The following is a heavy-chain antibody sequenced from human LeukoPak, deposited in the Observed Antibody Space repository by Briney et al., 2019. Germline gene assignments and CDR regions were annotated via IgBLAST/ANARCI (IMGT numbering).Heavy chain of an antibody. D-gene: IGHD7-27*01. CDR3: VRHQYWGFDY. Sequence: GESLKISCKGSGYSFSSYWIGWVRQMPGKGLEWMAMIHPGNSDTNYSPSFQGQDTISADKSISTAYLQWSSLKASDTAMYYCVRHQYWGFDYWDQGTLVIVSS. CDR2: IHPGNSDT. V-gene: IGHV5-51*01. CDR1: GYSFSSYW. J-gene: IGHJ4*02.